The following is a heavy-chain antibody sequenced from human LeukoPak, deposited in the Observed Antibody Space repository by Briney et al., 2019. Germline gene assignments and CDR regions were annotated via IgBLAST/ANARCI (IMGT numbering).Heavy chain of an antibody. D-gene: IGHD6-13*01. CDR2: IIPIFGSA. CDR3: ARDAPYSSSWYSFDY. CDR1: GGTFSSYA. Sequence: SVKVSCKASGGTFSSYAISWVRQAPGQGLEWMGGIIPIFGSANYAQKFQGRVTITTDESTSTAYMELSSLRSEDTAVYYCARDAPYSSSWYSFDYWGQGTLVTVSS. J-gene: IGHJ4*02. V-gene: IGHV1-69*05.